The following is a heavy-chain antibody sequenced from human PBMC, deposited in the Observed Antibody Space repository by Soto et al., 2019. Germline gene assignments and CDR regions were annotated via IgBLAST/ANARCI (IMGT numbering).Heavy chain of an antibody. CDR2: IIPLFGAA. J-gene: IGHJ5*02. Sequence: SVKVSCKASGDTFSSYDISWVRTAPGQGLEWVGKIIPLFGAANYAQNFQGRVTITAHKATNTAYMELSSLRSEDTAVYYCVRRHVSATGIDWFDPWGQGTLVTLSP. CDR3: VRRHVSATGIDWFDP. CDR1: GDTFSSYD. D-gene: IGHD6-13*01. V-gene: IGHV1-69*06.